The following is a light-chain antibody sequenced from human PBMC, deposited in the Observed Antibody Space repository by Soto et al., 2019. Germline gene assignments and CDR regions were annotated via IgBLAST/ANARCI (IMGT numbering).Light chain of an antibody. V-gene: IGKV1-5*01. CDR2: AAS. CDR1: QSISSW. CDR3: QQYNNFCT. J-gene: IGKJ4*01. Sequence: DIQMTQSPSALSASVGDRVTITCRASQSISSWLAWYQQKPGKAPRLLIYAASYFERGVPSRFSGSGSGTEFTLTISDLQPDDLGTYYCQQYNNFCTFGPGTKVEI.